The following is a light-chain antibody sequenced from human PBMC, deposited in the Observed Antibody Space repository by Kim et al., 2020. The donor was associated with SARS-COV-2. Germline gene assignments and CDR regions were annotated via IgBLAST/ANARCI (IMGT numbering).Light chain of an antibody. CDR2: GAS. CDR1: QSVSTN. J-gene: IGKJ4*01. V-gene: IGKV3-15*01. Sequence: SPGERATRSCRASQSVSTNLAWYQQKPGQAPRLLIYGASNRATGVPVRFSGSGSGTDFTLSISGLQSEDFAMYYCQQYTNWPPVTFGGGTKVDIK. CDR3: QQYTNWPPVT.